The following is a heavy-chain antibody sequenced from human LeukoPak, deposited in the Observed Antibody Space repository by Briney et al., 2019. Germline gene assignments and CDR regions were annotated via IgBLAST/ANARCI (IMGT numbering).Heavy chain of an antibody. J-gene: IGHJ4*02. D-gene: IGHD3-10*01. V-gene: IGHV3-21*01. CDR2: ISSSSSYI. CDR1: GFTFSSYR. CDR3: ARSLYYYGSGSMAGDY. Sequence: GGSLRLSCAASGFTFSSYRMNWVRQAPGKGLEWVSSISSSSSYIYYADSVKGRFTISRDNAKNSLFLQMNSLRAEDTAVYYCARSLYYYGSGSMAGDYWGQGTLVTVSS.